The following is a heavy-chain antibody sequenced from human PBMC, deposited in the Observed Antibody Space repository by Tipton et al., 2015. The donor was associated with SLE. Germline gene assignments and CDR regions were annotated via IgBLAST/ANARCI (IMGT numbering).Heavy chain of an antibody. D-gene: IGHD5-18*01. CDR1: GGSFSGYS. Sequence: TLSLTCEVYGGSFSGYSWNWIRQPPGKGLEWIGEINHSGSTNYNPSLKSRVSISVDTSKNQFSLKLSSVTAADTAVYYCARKDTTMVWGDYYYGMDVWGQGTTVTVSS. J-gene: IGHJ6*02. V-gene: IGHV4-34*01. CDR3: ARKDTTMVWGDYYYGMDV. CDR2: INHSGST.